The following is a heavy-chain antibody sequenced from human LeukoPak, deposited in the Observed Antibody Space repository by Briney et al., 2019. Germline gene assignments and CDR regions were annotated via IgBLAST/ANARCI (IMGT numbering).Heavy chain of an antibody. CDR1: GFTFSSYS. Sequence: GGSLRLSCAASGFTFSSYSMNWVRQAPGKGLEWVSSISSSSSYIYYADSVKGRFTISRGNAKNSLYLQMNSLRAEDTAVYYCARGGTTGTTVYWFDPWGQGTLVTVSS. CDR2: ISSSSSYI. V-gene: IGHV3-21*01. D-gene: IGHD1-1*01. J-gene: IGHJ5*02. CDR3: ARGGTTGTTVYWFDP.